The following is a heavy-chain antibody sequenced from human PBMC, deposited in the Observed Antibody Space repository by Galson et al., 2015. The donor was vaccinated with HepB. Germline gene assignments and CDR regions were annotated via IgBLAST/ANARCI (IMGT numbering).Heavy chain of an antibody. CDR1: GGSISSSAFY. CDR3: ARLRGDTGAFEI. V-gene: IGHV4-39*01. J-gene: IGHJ3*02. CDR2: IYYSGVT. Sequence: SETLSLTCTVSGGSISSSAFYWAWIRQPPAKGLEWIGRIYYSGVTYYNPSLKSRVILSVDTSKNQFSLRLTSVTAADTAVYYCARLRGDTGAFEIWGQGTMVTVSA. D-gene: IGHD2-21*01.